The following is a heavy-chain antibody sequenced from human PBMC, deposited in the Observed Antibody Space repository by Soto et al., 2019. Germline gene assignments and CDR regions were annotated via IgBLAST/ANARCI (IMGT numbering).Heavy chain of an antibody. CDR1: GFTFSTFW. CDR2: INSAGSST. J-gene: IGHJ4*02. V-gene: IGHV3-74*01. CDR3: ARDFEY. Sequence: EVQLVESGGGLVQPGGSLRLSCEASGFTFSTFWMHWVRQAPGKGLVWVSRINSAGSSTNYAVSVKGRVTISRDNAKNTLYLQLNSLRPEDTAVYYCARDFEYWGQGTLVTVSS.